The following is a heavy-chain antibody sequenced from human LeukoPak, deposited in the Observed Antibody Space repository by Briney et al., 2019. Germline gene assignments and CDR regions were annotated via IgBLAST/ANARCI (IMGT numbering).Heavy chain of an antibody. J-gene: IGHJ5*02. CDR2: ISYDGSNK. Sequence: PGGSLRLSCAASGFTFISYGMHWVRQAPGKGLEWVAVISYDGSNKYYADSVKGRFTISRDNSKNTLYLQMNSLRAEDTAVYYCAKDLYGSGSSNNWFDPWGQGTLVTVSS. CDR1: GFTFISYG. CDR3: AKDLYGSGSSNNWFDP. V-gene: IGHV3-30*18. D-gene: IGHD3-10*01.